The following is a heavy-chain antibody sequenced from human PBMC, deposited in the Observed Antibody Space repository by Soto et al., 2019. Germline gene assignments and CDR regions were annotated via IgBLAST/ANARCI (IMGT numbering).Heavy chain of an antibody. CDR1: GFTFDDYA. D-gene: IGHD6-19*01. J-gene: IGHJ6*03. V-gene: IGHV3-9*01. CDR2: ISWNSGSI. Sequence: EVQLVESGGGLVQPGRSLRLSCAASGFTFDDYAMHWVRQAPGKGLERVSGISWNSGSIGYADSVKGRFTISRDNAKNSLYLQMNSLRAEDTALYYCAKDTGSGPREDYMDVWGKGTTVTVSS. CDR3: AKDTGSGPREDYMDV.